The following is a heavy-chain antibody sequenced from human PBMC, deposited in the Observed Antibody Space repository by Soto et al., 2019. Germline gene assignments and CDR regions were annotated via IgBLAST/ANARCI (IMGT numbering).Heavy chain of an antibody. CDR3: ARQGRGRFSWYFDL. CDR2: IKQEGSEP. V-gene: IGHV3-7*01. D-gene: IGHD3-3*01. J-gene: IGHJ2*01. CDR1: EFIFSTYW. Sequence: EVPLVETGGGLVQPGGSLRPSCAASEFIFSTYWMSWVRQAPGKGLEWVATIKQEGSEPNYVDSVEGRFTISRDNAKNSLHLQMNSLRVEATAVYYCARQGRGRFSWYFDLWGRGTLVTVSS.